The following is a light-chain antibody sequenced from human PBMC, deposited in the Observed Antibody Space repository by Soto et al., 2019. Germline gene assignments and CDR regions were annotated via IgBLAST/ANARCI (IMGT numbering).Light chain of an antibody. J-gene: IGKJ4*01. CDR3: HQYNSWHLT. CDR2: DIF. CDR1: QSVGSY. Sequence: EIVMTHSRSTLSVSPGERSTLSCRASQSVGSYLAWYQQKPGQAPRLVIYDIFTRATGVPTRISGSGSVTEFTITISRQHSEDFAVYYCHQYNSWHLTFGGGTKVDIK. V-gene: IGKV3D-15*01.